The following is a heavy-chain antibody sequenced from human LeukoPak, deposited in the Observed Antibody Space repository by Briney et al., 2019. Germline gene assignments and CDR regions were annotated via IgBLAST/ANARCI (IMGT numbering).Heavy chain of an antibody. D-gene: IGHD4-17*01. J-gene: IGHJ4*02. Sequence: SETLSLTCTVSGGSISSYYWSWIRQPPGKGLEWIGYIYYSGSTNYNPSLKSRVTISVDTSKNQFSLKLSSVTAADTAVYYCARLTTVTTFDYWGQGTLVTVSS. CDR2: IYYSGST. V-gene: IGHV4-59*01. CDR3: ARLTTVTTFDY. CDR1: GGSISSYY.